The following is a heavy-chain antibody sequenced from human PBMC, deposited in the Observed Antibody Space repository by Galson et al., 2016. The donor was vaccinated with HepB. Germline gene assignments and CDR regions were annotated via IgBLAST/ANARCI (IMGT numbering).Heavy chain of an antibody. CDR3: ARVRWLEPLDY. CDR1: GFIFSTYS. V-gene: IGHV3-21*01. D-gene: IGHD6-19*01. J-gene: IGHJ4*02. Sequence: SLRLSCAASGFIFSTYSMNWVRQAPGKGLEWVSSISSGSAYRYYADSVKGRFTISRDNAKKSLYLQMNSLRAKDTAVYYCARVRWLEPLDYWGQGTLVTVSS. CDR2: ISSGSAYR.